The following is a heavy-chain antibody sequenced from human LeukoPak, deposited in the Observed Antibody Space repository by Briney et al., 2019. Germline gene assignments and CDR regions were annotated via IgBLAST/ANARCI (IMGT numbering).Heavy chain of an antibody. Sequence: ASVKFSCKASGYTFTSYDINWVRQATGQGLEWMGWMNPNSGNTGYAQKFQGRVTMTRNTSISTAYMELSSLRSEDTAVYYCARVRPGSEPIAVAGRPGARYFDPWGQGTLVTVSS. CDR2: MNPNSGNT. V-gene: IGHV1-8*01. J-gene: IGHJ5*02. CDR1: GYTFTSYD. D-gene: IGHD6-19*01. CDR3: ARVRPGSEPIAVAGRPGARYFDP.